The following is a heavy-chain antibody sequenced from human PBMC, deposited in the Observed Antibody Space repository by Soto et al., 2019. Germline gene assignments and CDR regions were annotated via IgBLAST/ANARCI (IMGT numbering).Heavy chain of an antibody. CDR3: AKDLTYGATPGGALDI. CDR1: TFTFTGYA. V-gene: IGHV3-23*01. CDR2: ISSSSDNT. D-gene: IGHD1-26*01. Sequence: GGSLRLSCAASTFTFTGYAMSWVRQAPGKGLEWVSGISSSSDNTYYADSVKGRFTISRDDSKNTLYVQMNSVRAEDTAVYYCAKDLTYGATPGGALDIWGQGTKVTVSS. J-gene: IGHJ3*02.